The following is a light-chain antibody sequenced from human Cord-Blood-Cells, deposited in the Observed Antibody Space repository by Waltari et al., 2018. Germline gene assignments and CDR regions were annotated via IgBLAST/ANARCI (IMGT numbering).Light chain of an antibody. Sequence: QSVLTQPPSASGSPGQSVTISCTGTSSDVGGYHHVSWYQQHPGKAPKLMIYEVIKRPSGVPDRFSGSKSGNTASLTVSGLQAEDEADYYCSSYAGSNNYVFGTGTKVTVL. J-gene: IGLJ1*01. CDR2: EVI. CDR3: SSYAGSNNYV. V-gene: IGLV2-8*01. CDR1: SSDVGGYHH.